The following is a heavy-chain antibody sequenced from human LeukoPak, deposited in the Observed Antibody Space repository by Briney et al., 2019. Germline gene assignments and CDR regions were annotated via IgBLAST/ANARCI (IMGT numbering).Heavy chain of an antibody. V-gene: IGHV4-38-2*02. CDR2: IYHSGST. CDR1: GYSISSGYY. D-gene: IGHD3-3*01. CDR3: ARGGYYDFWSGSLASDY. Sequence: SETLSLTCTVSGYSISSGYYWGWIRQPPGKGLEWIGSIYHSGSTYYNPSLKSRATISVDTSKNQFSLKLSSVTAADTAVYYCARGGYYDFWSGSLASDYWGQGTLVTVSS. J-gene: IGHJ4*02.